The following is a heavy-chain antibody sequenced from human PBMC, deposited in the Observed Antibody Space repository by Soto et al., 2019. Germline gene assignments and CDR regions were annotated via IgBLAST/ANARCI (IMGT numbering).Heavy chain of an antibody. CDR1: GFSFSGYA. CDR2: ITASGDST. Sequence: GGSLRLSCAASGFSFSGYAMSWVRQAPGKGLEWVSSITASGDSTYYADSVKGRFTISRDNAKNSLYLEMNSLRAEDTAVYYCARESEDLTSNFDYWGQGTLVTVSS. V-gene: IGHV3-23*01. CDR3: ARESEDLTSNFDY. J-gene: IGHJ4*02.